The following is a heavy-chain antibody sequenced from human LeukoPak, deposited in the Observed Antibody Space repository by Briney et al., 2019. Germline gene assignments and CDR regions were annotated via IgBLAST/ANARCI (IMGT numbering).Heavy chain of an antibody. CDR1: GYIFATYW. CDR3: ARQGTYGQFDS. V-gene: IGHV5-51*01. J-gene: IGHJ4*02. D-gene: IGHD2-8*01. CDR2: IYPGDSDT. Sequence: GESLKISRKGSGYIFATYWIGWVRQMPGNGLEWMGIIYPGDSDTTYSPSFQGQVTISADKSINTAYLQWSSLKASDTAMYYCARQGTYGQFDSWGQGTLVTVSS.